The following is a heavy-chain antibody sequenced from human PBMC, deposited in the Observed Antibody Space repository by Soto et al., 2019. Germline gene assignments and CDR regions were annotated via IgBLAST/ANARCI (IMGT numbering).Heavy chain of an antibody. V-gene: IGHV1-69*18. J-gene: IGHJ4*02. CDR3: ARDRAHRGFDY. D-gene: IGHD3-10*01. CDR1: GDSFTSYA. CDR2: VLPVLGTT. Sequence: QAQLEQSGAEVKKPGSSVKVSCKASGDSFTSYAISWVRQAPGQGLEWVGTVLPVLGTTNYAQKFQGRVTITADESTSTAYMELRSLRSEDTAIFYCARDRAHRGFDYWGQGTLVTVSS.